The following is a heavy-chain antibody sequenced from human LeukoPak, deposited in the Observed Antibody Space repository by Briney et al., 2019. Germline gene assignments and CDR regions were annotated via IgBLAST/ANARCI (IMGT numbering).Heavy chain of an antibody. Sequence: GGSLRLSCAASGFTFSSYSMNWVRQAPGKGLEWVSSISGSSSYIYYADSVKGPFTISRDNVKNSLYLQMNSLRAEDTAVYYCARDPEWERLVGAFDIWGQGTMVTVSS. J-gene: IGHJ3*02. V-gene: IGHV3-21*01. CDR3: ARDPEWERLVGAFDI. D-gene: IGHD1-26*01. CDR1: GFTFSSYS. CDR2: ISGSSSYI.